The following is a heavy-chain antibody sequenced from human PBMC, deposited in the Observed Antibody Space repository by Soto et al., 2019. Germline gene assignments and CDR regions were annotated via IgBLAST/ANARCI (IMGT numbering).Heavy chain of an antibody. Sequence: GGSLRLSCAASGFTFSSYAMSWVRQAPGKGLEWVSAISGSGGSTYYADSVKGRFTISRENSKNTLYLQRSSLRAEDTAVYYCAKDPPAAQTFPLGSDWFDPWGQGTLVTVSS. D-gene: IGHD2-2*01. CDR1: GFTFSSYA. CDR2: ISGSGGST. V-gene: IGHV3-23*01. J-gene: IGHJ5*02. CDR3: AKDPPAAQTFPLGSDWFDP.